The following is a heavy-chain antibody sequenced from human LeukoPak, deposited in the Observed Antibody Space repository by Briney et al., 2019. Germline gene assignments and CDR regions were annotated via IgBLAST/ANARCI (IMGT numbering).Heavy chain of an antibody. J-gene: IGHJ4*02. CDR3: ARASIAVAGTGFDY. V-gene: IGHV1-8*01. CDR1: GYTFTSYD. D-gene: IGHD6-19*01. Sequence: GASVKVSCKASGYTFTSYDINWVRQASGQGLEWMGRMNPNSGNTGYAQKFQGRVTMTRNTSISTAYMELSSLRSEDTAVYYCARASIAVAGTGFDYWGQGTLVTVSS. CDR2: MNPNSGNT.